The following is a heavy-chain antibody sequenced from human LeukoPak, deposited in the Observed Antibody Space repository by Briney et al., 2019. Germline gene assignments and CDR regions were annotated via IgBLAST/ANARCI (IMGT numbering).Heavy chain of an antibody. CDR3: VRGRGSYGWFDP. CDR2: VSGDGTAR. J-gene: IGHJ5*02. Sequence: GGSLRLSCAASGFTSSSYWMHWVRQVPGKGLVWVSRVSGDGTARNYADSVKGRFTISRDDAKNTVDLQMNSLRGEDTAVYYCVRGRGSYGWFDPWGQGTLVTVSS. D-gene: IGHD3-10*01. V-gene: IGHV3-74*01. CDR1: GFTSSSYW.